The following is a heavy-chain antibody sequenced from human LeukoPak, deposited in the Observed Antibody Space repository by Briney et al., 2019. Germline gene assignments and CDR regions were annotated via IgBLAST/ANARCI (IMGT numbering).Heavy chain of an antibody. CDR1: GGSTSGSSSC. V-gene: IGHV4-39*01. Sequence: SETLSLTCTVSGGSTSGSSSCWGWIRQPPGNWLGWIGCIYYSGSTYYNPSLKSRVTISVDTSKNQFSLKLSSVTAADTAVYYCARMNYYDSSGYYLGWFDPWGQGTLVTVSS. CDR3: ARMNYYDSSGYYLGWFDP. CDR2: IYYSGST. J-gene: IGHJ5*02. D-gene: IGHD3-22*01.